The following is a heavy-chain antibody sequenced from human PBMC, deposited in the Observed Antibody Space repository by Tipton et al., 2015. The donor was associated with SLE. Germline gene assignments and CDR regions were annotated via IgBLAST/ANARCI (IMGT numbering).Heavy chain of an antibody. D-gene: IGHD3-16*02. CDR1: GFTFADYA. CDR2: IRSKYFDVAT. Sequence: QLVQSGGGLAQPGRSLRLSCTTSGFTFADYAMSWVRQAPGKGLEWVGFIRSKYFDVATDYAASVKGRFTISRDDSKSIAYLQMNSLTTEDTAVYYCTREITIGGVIANFDYWGPGALVTVSS. J-gene: IGHJ4*02. V-gene: IGHV3-49*04. CDR3: TREITIGGVIANFDY.